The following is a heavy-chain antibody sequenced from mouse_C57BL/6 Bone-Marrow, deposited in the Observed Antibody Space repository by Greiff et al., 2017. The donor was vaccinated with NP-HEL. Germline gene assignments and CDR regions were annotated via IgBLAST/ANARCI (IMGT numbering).Heavy chain of an antibody. CDR3: ARYLVYAMDY. J-gene: IGHJ4*01. CDR2: IYPRSGNT. Sequence: QVQLQQSGAELARPGASVKLSCKASGYTFTSYGISWVKQRTGQGLEWIGEIYPRSGNTYYNEKFKGQATLTADKSSSTAYMELRSLTSEDSAVYFCARYLVYAMDYWGQGTSVTVSS. CDR1: GYTFTSYG. V-gene: IGHV1-81*01. D-gene: IGHD1-1*02.